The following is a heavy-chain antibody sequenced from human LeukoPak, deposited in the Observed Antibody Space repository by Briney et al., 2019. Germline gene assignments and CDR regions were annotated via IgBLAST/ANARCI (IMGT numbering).Heavy chain of an antibody. CDR1: GGTFSSYA. J-gene: IGHJ6*02. CDR2: IIPIFGIA. Sequence: SVKVSCKAPGGTFSSYAISWVRQAPGQGLEWMGRIIPIFGIANYAQKFQGRVTITADKSTSTAYMELSSLRSEDTAVYYCARDSHYDFWSGYYSYYYGMDVWGQGTTVTVSS. D-gene: IGHD3-3*01. V-gene: IGHV1-69*04. CDR3: ARDSHYDFWSGYYSYYYGMDV.